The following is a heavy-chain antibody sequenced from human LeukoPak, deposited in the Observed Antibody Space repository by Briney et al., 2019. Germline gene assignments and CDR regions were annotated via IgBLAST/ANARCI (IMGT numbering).Heavy chain of an antibody. CDR3: ARDDVVVVPAAINDGMDV. CDR1: GFTFSSYW. Sequence: GGSLRLSCAASGFTFSSYWMHWVRQAPGKGLVWVSRINSDGSSTSYADSVKGRFTISRDNAKNTLYLQMNSLRAEDTAVYYCARDDVVVVPAAINDGMDVWGKGTTVTVSS. D-gene: IGHD2-2*01. V-gene: IGHV3-74*01. J-gene: IGHJ6*04. CDR2: INSDGSST.